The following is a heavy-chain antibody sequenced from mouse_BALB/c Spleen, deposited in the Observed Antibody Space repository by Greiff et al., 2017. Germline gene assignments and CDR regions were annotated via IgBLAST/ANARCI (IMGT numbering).Heavy chain of an antibody. CDR1: GFTFSSFG. J-gene: IGHJ3*01. D-gene: IGHD1-3*01. CDR2: ISSGSSTI. Sequence: EVKLVESGGGLVQPGGSRKLSCAASGFTFSSFGMHWVRQAPEKGLEWVAYISSGSSTIYYADTVKGRFTISRDNPKNTLFLQMTSLRSEDTAMYYCARYNYDWFAYWGQGTLVTVSA. V-gene: IGHV5-17*02. CDR3: ARYNYDWFAY.